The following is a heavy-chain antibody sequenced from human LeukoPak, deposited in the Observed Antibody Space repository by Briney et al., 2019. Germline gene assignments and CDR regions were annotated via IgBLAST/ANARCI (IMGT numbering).Heavy chain of an antibody. D-gene: IGHD6-19*01. Sequence: SGGSLRLSCAASGFTFSSYDMSWVRQAPGKGLEWVSGINKSGGGTYYADSVKGRFTMSRDNSKNTLFQQMNSLRAEDTAVYYCAKATWSSSGSDYWGQGTLVTVSS. CDR3: AKATWSSSGSDY. J-gene: IGHJ4*02. V-gene: IGHV3-23*01. CDR1: GFTFSSYD. CDR2: INKSGGGT.